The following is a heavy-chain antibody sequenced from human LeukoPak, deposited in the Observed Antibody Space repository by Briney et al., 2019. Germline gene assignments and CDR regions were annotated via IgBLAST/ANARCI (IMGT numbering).Heavy chain of an antibody. V-gene: IGHV4-34*01. CDR2: INHSGST. CDR1: GGSFSGYY. Sequence: SETLSLTCAVYGGSFSGYYWTWIRQPPGKGLEWIGEINHSGSTNYNPSLKSRVTISVDTSKNQFSLKLTSLTAADTAVYYCARVTRYCSSTSCYDYDGMDVWGQGTTVTVSS. D-gene: IGHD2-2*01. CDR3: ARVTRYCSSTSCYDYDGMDV. J-gene: IGHJ6*02.